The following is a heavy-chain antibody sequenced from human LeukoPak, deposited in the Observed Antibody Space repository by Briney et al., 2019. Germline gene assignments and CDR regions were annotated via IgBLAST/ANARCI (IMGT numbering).Heavy chain of an antibody. V-gene: IGHV3-33*07. J-gene: IGHJ4*02. CDR2: VWYDGNNK. Sequence: GGSLRLSCAASGFTFINYGMYWVRQAPGKGLEWVATVWYDGNNKYYADSVRGRFTISRDNSKNTLYLQMNSLRAEDTAVYYCARVSGYDFWSGYLDYWGQGTLVTVSS. CDR1: GFTFINYG. CDR3: ARVSGYDFWSGYLDY. D-gene: IGHD3-3*01.